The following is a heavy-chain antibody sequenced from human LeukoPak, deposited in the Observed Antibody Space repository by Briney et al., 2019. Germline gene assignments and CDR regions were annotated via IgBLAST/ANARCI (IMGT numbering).Heavy chain of an antibody. Sequence: SVKVSCKASGYTFTGYYMHWVRQAPGQGLEWMGGIIPIFGTANYAQKFQGRVTITADESTSTAYMELSSLRSEDTAVYYCARAGYCSSTSCYEDYWGQGTLVTVSS. CDR1: GYTFTGYY. CDR3: ARAGYCSSTSCYEDY. V-gene: IGHV1-69*13. J-gene: IGHJ4*02. CDR2: IIPIFGTA. D-gene: IGHD2-2*01.